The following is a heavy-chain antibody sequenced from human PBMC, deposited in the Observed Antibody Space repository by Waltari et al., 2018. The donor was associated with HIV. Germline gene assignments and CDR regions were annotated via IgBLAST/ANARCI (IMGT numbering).Heavy chain of an antibody. CDR3: ARDWNGTPDY. D-gene: IGHD3-3*01. CDR2: RRGKINGYTA. Sequence: EVQLVESGGGLVQPGGSLRLSCAASGFIFGDYFMDWVGEAQGKGWRWRGRRRGKINGYTAEYAASVKGRFTISRDDSNNSLFLQMNSLKTEDTAVYFCARDWNGTPDYWGQGTLVTVSS. CDR1: GFIFGDYF. V-gene: IGHV3-72*01. J-gene: IGHJ4*02.